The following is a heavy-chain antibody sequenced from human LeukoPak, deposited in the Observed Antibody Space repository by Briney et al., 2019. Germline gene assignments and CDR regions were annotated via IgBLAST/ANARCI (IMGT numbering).Heavy chain of an antibody. V-gene: IGHV1-8*01. J-gene: IGHJ6*02. CDR1: GYTFTSYD. CDR2: MNPNSGNT. Sequence: ASVKVSCKASGYTFTSYDINWVRQATGQGLEWMGWMNPNSGNTGYAQRFQGRVTMTRNTSISTAYTELSSLRSEDTAVYYCARGRLLWFGELSRYYYYGMDVWGQGTTVTVSS. D-gene: IGHD3-10*01. CDR3: ARGRLLWFGELSRYYYYGMDV.